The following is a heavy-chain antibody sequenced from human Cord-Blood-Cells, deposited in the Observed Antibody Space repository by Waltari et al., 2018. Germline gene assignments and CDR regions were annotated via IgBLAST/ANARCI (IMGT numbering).Heavy chain of an antibody. D-gene: IGHD5-18*01. CDR1: GFTFSSYS. CDR3: ARDIGGHSYGYYYYYYMDV. CDR2: ISSSSSYL. Sequence: EVQLVESGGGLVKPGGYLRLSCAASGFTFSSYSMNWVRQAPGQGLEWVSSISSSSSYLYYADSVKGRFTISRDNAKNSLYLQMNSLRAEDTAVYYCARDIGGHSYGYYYYYYMDVWGKGTTVTVSS. V-gene: IGHV3-21*01. J-gene: IGHJ6*03.